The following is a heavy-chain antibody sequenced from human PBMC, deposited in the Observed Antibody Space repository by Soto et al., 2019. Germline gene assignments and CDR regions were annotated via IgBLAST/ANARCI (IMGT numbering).Heavy chain of an antibody. V-gene: IGHV3-33*01. D-gene: IGHD4-17*01. CDR3: ARDDDYPDNGFDY. CDR1: GFTFSRHG. J-gene: IGHJ4*02. CDR2: ILNDASGH. Sequence: QVQLVESGGGVVQPGTSLRLSCATSGFTFSRHGMHWVRQTPGKGLEWLAVILNDASGHWYADSVKGRFTISRDNFENTLYLQMNGLRLEDTGMYSCARDDDYPDNGFDYWGQGTLVTVSS.